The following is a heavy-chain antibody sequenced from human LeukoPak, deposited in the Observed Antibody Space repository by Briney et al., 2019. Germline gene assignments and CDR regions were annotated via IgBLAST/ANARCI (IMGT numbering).Heavy chain of an antibody. CDR2: ISWNSNTK. Sequence: GRSLRLSCAASGFDFDDYAMQWVRQAPGKGLEWVSGISWNSNTKGYADSVKGRFTISRDNAKHSLYLQMDGLRPEDTALYYCAKDIVGSAMTGIDYWGRGTLVTVSS. V-gene: IGHV3-9*01. CDR1: GFDFDDYA. D-gene: IGHD1-1*01. CDR3: AKDIVGSAMTGIDY. J-gene: IGHJ4*02.